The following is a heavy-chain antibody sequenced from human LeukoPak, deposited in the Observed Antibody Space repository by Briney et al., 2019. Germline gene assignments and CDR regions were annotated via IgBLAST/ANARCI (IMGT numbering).Heavy chain of an antibody. CDR3: AELGITMIGGV. V-gene: IGHV3-11*04. D-gene: IGHD3-10*02. CDR2: ISSSGSTI. Sequence: GGSLRLSCAASGFTFSDHYMDWVRQALGKGLEWVSYISSSGSTIYYADSVKGRFTISRDNAKNSLYLQMNSLRAEDTAVYYCAELGITMIGGVWGKGTTVTISS. J-gene: IGHJ6*04. CDR1: GFTFSDHY.